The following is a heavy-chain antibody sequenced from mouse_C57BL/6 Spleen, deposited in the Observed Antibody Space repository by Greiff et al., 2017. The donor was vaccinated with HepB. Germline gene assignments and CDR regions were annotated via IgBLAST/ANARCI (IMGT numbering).Heavy chain of an antibody. D-gene: IGHD1-1*01. CDR1: GYTFTSYW. CDR3: ARGAGSSPYYYAKDY. V-gene: IGHV1-69*01. Sequence: QVQLQQPGAELVMPGASVKLSCKASGYTFTSYWMHWVKQRPGQGLEWIGEIDPSDSYTNYNQKFKGKSTLTVDKSSSTAYMQLSSLTSEDSAVYYCARGAGSSPYYYAKDYWGQGTSVTVSS. J-gene: IGHJ4*01. CDR2: IDPSDSYT.